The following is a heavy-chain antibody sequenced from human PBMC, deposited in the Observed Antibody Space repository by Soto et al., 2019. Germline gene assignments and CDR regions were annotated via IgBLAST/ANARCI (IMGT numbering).Heavy chain of an antibody. V-gene: IGHV4-4*02. Sequence: SEILSLTCAVSSGSISSINWWSWVRQPPGKGLEWIGEIHHRGSINYSPSLSSRLTISVDKSKNQFSLNLSSVTAADTAVYYCARVTESDAFDIWGQETMVTVSS. CDR3: ARVTESDAFDI. J-gene: IGHJ3*02. CDR1: SGSISSINW. CDR2: IHHRGSI.